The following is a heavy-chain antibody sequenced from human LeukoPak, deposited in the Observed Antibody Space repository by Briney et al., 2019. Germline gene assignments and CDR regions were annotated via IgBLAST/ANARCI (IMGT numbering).Heavy chain of an antibody. D-gene: IGHD3-10*01. CDR2: ISGSGGST. J-gene: IGHJ4*02. CDR1: GFTFSSYW. Sequence: PGGSLRLSCAASGFTFSSYWMSWVRQAPGKGLEWVSAISGSGGSTYYADSVKGRFTISRDNAKNSLYLQMNSLRAEDTAVYYCARLQYSFLYGSGSYGVDYWGQGTLVTVSS. CDR3: ARLQYSFLYGSGSYGVDY. V-gene: IGHV3-23*01.